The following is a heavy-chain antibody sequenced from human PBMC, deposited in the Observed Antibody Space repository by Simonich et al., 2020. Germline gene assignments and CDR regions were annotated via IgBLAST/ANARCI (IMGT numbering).Heavy chain of an antibody. J-gene: IGHJ3*02. Sequence: QLQLQESGPGLVKPSETLSLTCTVSGGSISSSSYYWGWIRQPPGKGLEWIGSFYYSGGTDYNPSLKSRVTISVDTSKNQFSLKLSSVTAADTAVYYCARHAGFALDIWGQGTMVTVSS. CDR3: ARHAGFALDI. D-gene: IGHD6-13*01. CDR2: FYYSGGT. V-gene: IGHV4-39*01. CDR1: GGSISSSSYY.